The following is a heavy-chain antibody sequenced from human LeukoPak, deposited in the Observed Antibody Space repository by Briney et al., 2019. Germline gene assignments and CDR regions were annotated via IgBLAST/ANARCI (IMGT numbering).Heavy chain of an antibody. CDR2: ISSSSSYI. CDR3: ARDRGVWLLPHY. CDR1: GFTFSSYS. Sequence: PGGSLRLSCAASGFTFSSYSMNWVRQAPGKGLEWVSSISSSSSYIYYADSVKGRFTISRDNAKNPLYLQMNSLRAEDTAVYYCARDRGVWLLPHYWGQGTLVTVSS. J-gene: IGHJ4*02. D-gene: IGHD3-10*01. V-gene: IGHV3-21*01.